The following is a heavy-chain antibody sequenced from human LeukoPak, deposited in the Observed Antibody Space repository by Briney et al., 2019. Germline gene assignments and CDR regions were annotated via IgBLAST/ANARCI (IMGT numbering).Heavy chain of an antibody. CDR1: GGSISSGDYY. Sequence: SQTQSLTCTVSGGSISSGDYYWSWIRQPPGKGLEWIGYIYYSGTTYYNPSLKSRVTISVDTSKNQFSLKLTSVTAADTAVYFCAIVPYGSGSYYWGQGTLVTVSS. D-gene: IGHD3-10*01. J-gene: IGHJ4*02. V-gene: IGHV4-30-4*01. CDR3: AIVPYGSGSYY. CDR2: IYYSGTT.